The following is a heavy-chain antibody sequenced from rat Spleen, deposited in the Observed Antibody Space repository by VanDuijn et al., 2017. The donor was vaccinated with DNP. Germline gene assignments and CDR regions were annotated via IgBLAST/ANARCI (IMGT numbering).Heavy chain of an antibody. CDR2: ISSDGSNT. CDR3: ASRPPPTRGPFDY. V-gene: IGHV5-7*01. J-gene: IGHJ2*01. Sequence: EVQLVESGGGLVQPGRSLKLSCAVSGITFRDHNMAWVRQAPKKSLEWVATISSDGSNTYYRDSVKGRFTMSRDNAKSTLYLQMDSLRSEDTATYYCASRPPPTRGPFDYWGQGVTVTVSS. D-gene: IGHD1-4*01. CDR1: GITFRDHN.